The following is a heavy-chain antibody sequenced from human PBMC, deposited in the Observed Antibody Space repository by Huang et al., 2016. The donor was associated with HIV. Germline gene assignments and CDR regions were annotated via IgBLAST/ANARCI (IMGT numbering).Heavy chain of an antibody. V-gene: IGHV1-24*01. CDR1: GDILKQVS. Sequence: QVHLEQSGAEVRKPGASVKVSCKVSGDILKQVSIHWVRQPPGKGLEWMGGVDPDDGNPLYEQTVQCTVTMTEDTSRDTAYMELSGLKSEDTAMYYRATRTPGFLERLLFYWGQGTLVTVSS. D-gene: IGHD3-3*01. J-gene: IGHJ4*02. CDR2: VDPDDGNP. CDR3: ATRTPGFLERLLFY.